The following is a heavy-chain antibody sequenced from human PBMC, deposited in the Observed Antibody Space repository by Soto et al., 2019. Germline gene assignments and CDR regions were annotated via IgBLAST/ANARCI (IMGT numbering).Heavy chain of an antibody. J-gene: IGHJ4*02. CDR2: ITAYNGNT. CDR3: ARETNYYFDY. CDR1: GYTFINHG. V-gene: IGHV1-18*01. Sequence: QVQLEQSGGDVKKPGSSLKVSCKASGYTFINHGIAWVRQAPGQGLEWMGWITAYNGNTNNAQKFRGRVTMTTDPSTTTAYMELRRLTSDDTAVYYCARETNYYFDYWGQGSLVTVSS.